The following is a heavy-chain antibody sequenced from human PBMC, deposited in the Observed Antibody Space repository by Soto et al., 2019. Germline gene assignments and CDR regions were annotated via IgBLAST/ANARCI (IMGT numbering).Heavy chain of an antibody. CDR3: AKESRSTIFGVVRYYGMDV. D-gene: IGHD3-3*01. J-gene: IGHJ6*02. Sequence: GGSLRLSCAASGFTFSNYGMYWARQAPGKGLEWVAVISYDGSNKYYADSVKGRFTIARDNSKNTLYLQMNSLRAKDTAVYYCAKESRSTIFGVVRYYGMDVWGQGTTVTVSS. V-gene: IGHV3-30*18. CDR2: ISYDGSNK. CDR1: GFTFSNYG.